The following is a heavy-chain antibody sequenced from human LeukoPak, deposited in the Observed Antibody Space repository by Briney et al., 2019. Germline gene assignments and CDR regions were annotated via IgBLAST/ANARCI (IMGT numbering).Heavy chain of an antibody. CDR2: IKGDGSST. J-gene: IGHJ4*02. V-gene: IGHV3-74*01. CDR3: ARDDASEWELFW. D-gene: IGHD1-26*01. Sequence: GGSLRLSCAASGFTSSNYWMHWVRQAPGKGLVWVSRIKGDGSSTGYADSVKGRFAVSRDNAKNTLYLQMSDLRDEDTAVYYCARDDASEWELFWWGQGTLVTVSS. CDR1: GFTSSNYW.